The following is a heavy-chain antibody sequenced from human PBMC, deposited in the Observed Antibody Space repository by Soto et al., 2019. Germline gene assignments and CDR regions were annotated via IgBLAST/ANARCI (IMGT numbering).Heavy chain of an antibody. CDR1: GFTFSSYS. J-gene: IGHJ4*02. V-gene: IGHV3-48*02. CDR3: ARTRDILTGPLDY. D-gene: IGHD3-9*01. Sequence: PGGSLRLSCAASGFTFSSYSMNWVRQAPGKGLEWVSYISSSSTIYYADSEKGRFTISRDNAKNSLYLQMNSLRDEDTAVYYCARTRDILTGPLDYWGQGTLVTVSS. CDR2: ISSSSTI.